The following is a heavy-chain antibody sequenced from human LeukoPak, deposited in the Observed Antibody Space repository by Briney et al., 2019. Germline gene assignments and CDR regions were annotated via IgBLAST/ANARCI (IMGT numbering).Heavy chain of an antibody. J-gene: IGHJ6*02. D-gene: IGHD6-19*01. CDR1: GYSFTSYW. V-gene: IGHV5-51*01. CDR3: ARHDAAVATGMDV. CDR2: IYPGDSDT. Sequence: GESLKISCKGSGYSFTSYWIGWVRQMPGKGLEWMGIIYPGDSDTRYSPSFQGQDTISADKSISTAYLQWSSLKASDTAMYYCARHDAAVATGMDVWGQGTTVTVSS.